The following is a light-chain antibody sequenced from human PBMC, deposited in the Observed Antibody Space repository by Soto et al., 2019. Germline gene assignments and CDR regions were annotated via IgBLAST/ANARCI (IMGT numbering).Light chain of an antibody. CDR2: GAS. V-gene: IGKV3-15*01. J-gene: IGKJ1*01. CDR1: ETVATN. CDR3: QQYFEWPPMT. Sequence: VMTQSPATLSVSPGERATLSCWASETVATNLAWYQQKPGQAPRLLISGASTRAAVISDRFRGSGSGTEFTLIISSLRSEDSAIYYCQQYFEWPPMTFGQGTKVEI.